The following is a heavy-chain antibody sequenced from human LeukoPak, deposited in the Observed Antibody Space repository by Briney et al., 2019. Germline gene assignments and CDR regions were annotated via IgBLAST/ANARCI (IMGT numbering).Heavy chain of an antibody. V-gene: IGHV4-30-2*02. CDR1: GGSTSSGGYY. CDR3: ARIGQLGMVVDY. J-gene: IGHJ4*02. CDR2: IYHSGST. Sequence: SETLSLTCTVSGGSTSSGGYYWSWIRQPPGKGLEWIGYIYHSGSTYYNPSLKSRVTISVDTSKNQFSLKLSSVTAADTAVYYCARIGQLGMVVDYWGQGTLVTVSS. D-gene: IGHD6-6*01.